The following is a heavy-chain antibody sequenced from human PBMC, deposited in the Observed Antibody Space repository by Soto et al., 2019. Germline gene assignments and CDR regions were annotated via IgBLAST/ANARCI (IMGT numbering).Heavy chain of an antibody. Sequence: QVQLQESGPGLVKPSQTLSLTCTVSGASINSGDYYWTWIRQYPGKGLEWIGYIYYSGSAYYNPSLKSRFTISVDTSNNQFSLKLSSVTAADTAVYYCASEGGYKKEAFDIWGQGTMVTVSS. CDR3: ASEGGYKKEAFDI. J-gene: IGHJ3*02. CDR1: GASINSGDYY. V-gene: IGHV4-31*03. D-gene: IGHD5-12*01. CDR2: IYYSGSA.